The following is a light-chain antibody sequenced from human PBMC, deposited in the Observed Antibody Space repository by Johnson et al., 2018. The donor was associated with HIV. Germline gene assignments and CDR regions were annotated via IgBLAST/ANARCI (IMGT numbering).Light chain of an antibody. CDR2: DNN. Sequence: QAVLTQPPSVSAAPGQKVTISCYGSSSNIGNNYVSWYQQLPGTAPKLLIYDNNKRPSGIPDRLSGSKSGTSASMGITGLQPGDEADYYCGTWDSSLSAGRYVFGTGTKVTVL. CDR3: GTWDSSLSAGRYV. V-gene: IGLV1-51*01. J-gene: IGLJ1*01. CDR1: SSNIGNNY.